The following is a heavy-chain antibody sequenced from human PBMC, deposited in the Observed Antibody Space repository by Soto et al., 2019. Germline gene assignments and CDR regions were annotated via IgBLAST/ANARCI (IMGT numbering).Heavy chain of an antibody. Sequence: EMQLVESGGGLVQPGGSLRLSCAASGFTFNSYWMSWVRQAPGEGLEWVANIKQDGSEENYVDSVKGRFTISRDNAKNSMYLQMNSLRAEDTAVYYCARFPAPWGFYYYGMDVWGQGTTVTVSS. CDR1: GFTFNSYW. CDR2: IKQDGSEE. D-gene: IGHD1-26*01. V-gene: IGHV3-7*01. J-gene: IGHJ6*02. CDR3: ARFPAPWGFYYYGMDV.